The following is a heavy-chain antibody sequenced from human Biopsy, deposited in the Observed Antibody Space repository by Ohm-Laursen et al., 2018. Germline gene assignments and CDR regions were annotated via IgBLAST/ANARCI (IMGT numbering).Heavy chain of an antibody. CDR3: ARDYDTSGYYYVS. Sequence: LRLSCAASGFTFSSYAMNWVRQAPGKGLEWIGSIFYRGSTHYKPSLKSRVNISVDTSKNQFSLKLNSVTAADTAVYYCARDYDTSGYYYVSWGQGTLVTVSS. D-gene: IGHD3-22*01. V-gene: IGHV4-38-2*01. J-gene: IGHJ5*02. CDR2: IFYRGST. CDR1: GFTFSSYA.